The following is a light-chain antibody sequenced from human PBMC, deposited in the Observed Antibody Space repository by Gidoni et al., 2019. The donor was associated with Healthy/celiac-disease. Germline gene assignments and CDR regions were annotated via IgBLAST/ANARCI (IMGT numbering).Light chain of an antibody. CDR1: QDSSNY. CDR2: DAS. CDR3: QQYDNLPLT. Sequence: DIQMTQSPPSLSASVGDRVTITCQASQDSSNYLYWYQQKPGKAPKLLIYDASNLETGVPSRCSGSGSGADFTFTSSSLQPEDIATYCWQQYDNLPLTFXGXTKVEIK. J-gene: IGKJ4*01. V-gene: IGKV1-33*01.